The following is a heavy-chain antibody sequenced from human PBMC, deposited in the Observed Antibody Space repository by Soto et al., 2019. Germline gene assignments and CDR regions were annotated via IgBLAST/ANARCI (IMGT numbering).Heavy chain of an antibody. D-gene: IGHD3-3*02. CDR2: ISPYNGNT. V-gene: IGHV1-18*01. Sequence: QVHLVQSGAEVKKPGASGKVSCKTSGYPFTSYGIGWVRQAPGQGLEWMAWISPYNGNTYYALKFQGRVTMTTDTSTNTVYMELRSLRSVDTAVYYCARDKSFDSIYYYGIDVWGPGTTVTVSS. J-gene: IGHJ6*02. CDR3: ARDKSFDSIYYYGIDV. CDR1: GYPFTSYG.